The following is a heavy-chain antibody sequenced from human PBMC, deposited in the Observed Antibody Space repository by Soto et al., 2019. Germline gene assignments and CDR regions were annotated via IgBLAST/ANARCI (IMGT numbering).Heavy chain of an antibody. D-gene: IGHD2-8*01. J-gene: IGHJ6*02. V-gene: IGHV1-18*04. CDR1: GYTFTSYG. CDR3: AREGLMVGGLDYYYYGMDV. Sequence: ASVKVSCKASGYTFTSYGISWVRQAPGQGLEWMGWISAYNGNTNYAQKLQGRVTMTTDTSTSTAYMELRRLRSDDTAVYYCAREGLMVGGLDYYYYGMDVRGQGTTVTVSS. CDR2: ISAYNGNT.